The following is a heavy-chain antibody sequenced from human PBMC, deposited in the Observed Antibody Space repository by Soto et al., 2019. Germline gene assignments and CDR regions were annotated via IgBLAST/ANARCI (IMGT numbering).Heavy chain of an antibody. CDR2: ISGSGGST. CDR1: GFTFSSYS. Sequence: EVQLLESGGGLVQPGGSLRLSCAASGFTFSSYSMSWVLQAPGKGLEWVSAISGSGGSTYYADSVKGRFTIPRDNSKNKLYLQMNSLRDEDTAVYYCAKVFTAQAPEYYYYGMDVWGQGTTVTVSS. CDR3: AKVFTAQAPEYYYYGMDV. J-gene: IGHJ6*02. D-gene: IGHD3-16*01. V-gene: IGHV3-23*01.